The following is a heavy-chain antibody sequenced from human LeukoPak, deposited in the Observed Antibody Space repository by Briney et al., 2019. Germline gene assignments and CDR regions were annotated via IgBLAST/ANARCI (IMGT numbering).Heavy chain of an antibody. J-gene: IGHJ3*02. CDR1: GGSISSYY. D-gene: IGHD4-17*01. CDR3: ASQLGSYGDNAFDI. V-gene: IGHV4-59*12. CDR2: IYYSGST. Sequence: SETLSLTCTVSGGSISSYYWSWIRQPPGKGLEWIGYIYYSGSTNYNPSLKSRVTISVDTSKNQFSLKLSSVTAADTAVYYCASQLGSYGDNAFDIWGQGTMVTVSS.